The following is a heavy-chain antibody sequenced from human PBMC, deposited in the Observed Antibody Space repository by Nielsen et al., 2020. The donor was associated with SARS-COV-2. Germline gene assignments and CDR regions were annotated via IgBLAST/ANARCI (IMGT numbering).Heavy chain of an antibody. V-gene: IGHV1-2*06. Sequence: ASVKVSCKASGYTFTGYYMHWVRQAPGQGLEWMGRINPNSGGTNYAQKFQGRVTMTRDTSISTAYMELSRLRSDDTAVYYCASNLDFYSSGWYGFDYWGQGTLVTVSS. J-gene: IGHJ4*02. CDR3: ASNLDFYSSGWYGFDY. CDR1: GYTFTGYY. D-gene: IGHD6-19*01. CDR2: INPNSGGT.